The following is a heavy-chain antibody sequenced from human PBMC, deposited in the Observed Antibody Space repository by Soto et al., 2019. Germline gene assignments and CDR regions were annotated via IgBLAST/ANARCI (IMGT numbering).Heavy chain of an antibody. CDR3: ARXIVLLWFGDSSSGAFDI. V-gene: IGHV4-34*01. Sequence: SETLSLTCAVYGGSFSGYYWSWIRQPPGKGLEWIGEINHSGSTNYNPSLKSRVTISVDTSKNQFSLKLSSVTAADTAVYYCARXIVLLWFGDSSSGAFDIWGQGTMVTVSS. CDR1: GGSFSGYY. J-gene: IGHJ3*02. CDR2: INHSGST. D-gene: IGHD3-10*01.